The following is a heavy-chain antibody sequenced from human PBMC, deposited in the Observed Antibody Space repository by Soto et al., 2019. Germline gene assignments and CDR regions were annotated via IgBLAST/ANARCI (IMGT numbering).Heavy chain of an antibody. CDR3: ARGWRDGYKSHAFDI. Sequence: QVQLQESGPGLVKPSETLSLTCTVSGGSISSYYWSWIRQPPGKGLEWIGYIYYSGSTNYNPSLKSRVTISVDTSKNQFSLKLSSVTAADTAVYYCARGWRDGYKSHAFDIWGQGTMVTVSS. J-gene: IGHJ3*02. CDR1: GGSISSYY. D-gene: IGHD5-12*01. CDR2: IYYSGST. V-gene: IGHV4-59*01.